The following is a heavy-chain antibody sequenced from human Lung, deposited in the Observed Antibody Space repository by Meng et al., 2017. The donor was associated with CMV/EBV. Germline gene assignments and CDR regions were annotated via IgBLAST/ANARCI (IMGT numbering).Heavy chain of an antibody. CDR1: AYTFCTNG. CDR3: ARDVGPHYGYGMAV. CDR2: ISTYNGDT. D-gene: IGHD2-15*01. J-gene: IGHJ6*02. V-gene: IGHV1-18*04. Sequence: ASXXVFXYASAYTFCTNGISWVRQAPGQGLEWMGWISTYNGDTYSVQKTQGRVSMTTDTSTNTAYMEVRSLRFADTAVYYCARDVGPHYGYGMAVWGQGTTVTVSS.